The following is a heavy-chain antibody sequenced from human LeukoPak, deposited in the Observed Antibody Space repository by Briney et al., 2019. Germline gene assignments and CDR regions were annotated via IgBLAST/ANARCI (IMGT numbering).Heavy chain of an antibody. J-gene: IGHJ4*02. D-gene: IGHD6-19*01. Sequence: GGSLRLSCAAPGFIFAIHWVRQAPGKGLEWVSLISGDGGSTFYADSVRGRFTISRGNTRKSLSLQMSNLRSEDTALYYCARESETSGWYDYWGQGTLVTVSS. CDR1: GFIFA. CDR2: ISGDGGST. V-gene: IGHV3-43*02. CDR3: ARESETSGWYDY.